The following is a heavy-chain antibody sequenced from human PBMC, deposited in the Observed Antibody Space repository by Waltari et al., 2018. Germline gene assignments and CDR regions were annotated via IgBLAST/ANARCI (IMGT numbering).Heavy chain of an antibody. Sequence: EVQLVESGGGLVQPGGSLRLSCVASGYTFSDHTIIWVRQAPGKGLVWISYIRGNSVYIYYADSVKGRFIVSRDNAQNTAFLQMNTLRAEDTAVYYCAREFGTIARFDYWGQGTLVAVSS. V-gene: IGHV3-48*01. CDR1: GYTFSDHT. CDR2: IRGNSVYI. D-gene: IGHD3-16*01. J-gene: IGHJ4*02. CDR3: AREFGTIARFDY.